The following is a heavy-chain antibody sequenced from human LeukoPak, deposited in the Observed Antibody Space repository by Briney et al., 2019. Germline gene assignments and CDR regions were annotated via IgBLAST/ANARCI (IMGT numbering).Heavy chain of an antibody. CDR1: GGSISSTSHY. J-gene: IGHJ4*02. Sequence: PSETLSLTCTVSGGSISSTSHYWGWIRQPPGKGLEWIGSIYYSGSTYYTPSLKSRVTISVDTSKNQFSLKLSSMTAADTAVYYCGRHRGYYGSGSKVDYWGQGTLVTVSS. D-gene: IGHD3-10*01. CDR2: IYYSGST. V-gene: IGHV4-39*01. CDR3: GRHRGYYGSGSKVDY.